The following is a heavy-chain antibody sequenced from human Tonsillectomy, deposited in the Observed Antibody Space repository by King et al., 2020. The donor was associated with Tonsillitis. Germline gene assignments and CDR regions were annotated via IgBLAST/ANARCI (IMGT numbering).Heavy chain of an antibody. V-gene: IGHV3-49*03. J-gene: IGHJ5*02. CDR1: GFTFGDYA. CDR3: TRGLAYGDLNWFDP. CDR2: XXXXXXXXAX. D-gene: IGHD4-17*01. Sequence: VQLVESGGGLVQPGRSLRLSCTASGFTFGDYAMSWFXXAPGKGXXWVXXXXXXXXXXAXXYAAXGKGRFTISXXDSKSIAYLXMNSLKTEDTAVYYCTRGLAYGDLNWFDPWGQGTLVTVSS.